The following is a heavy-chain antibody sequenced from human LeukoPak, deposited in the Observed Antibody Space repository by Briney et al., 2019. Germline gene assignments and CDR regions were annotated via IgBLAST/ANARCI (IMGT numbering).Heavy chain of an antibody. V-gene: IGHV3-30*04. D-gene: IGHD3-22*01. J-gene: IGHJ4*02. CDR2: ISYDGSNK. CDR1: GFMFSSHA. CDR3: ARDYYDRSGYYHLFDY. Sequence: PGRSLRLSCAASGFMFSSHALHWVRQAPGKGLEWVAVISYDGSNKYYADSVKGRFTISRDNSKNTLYLQMNSLRPEDTAVYYCARDYYDRSGYYHLFDYWGQGTLVTVSS.